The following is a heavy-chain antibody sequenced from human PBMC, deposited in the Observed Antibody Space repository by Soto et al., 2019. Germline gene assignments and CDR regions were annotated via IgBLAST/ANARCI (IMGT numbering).Heavy chain of an antibody. CDR3: VQGASTAHQPLDS. D-gene: IGHD1-26*01. V-gene: IGHV3-30*03. J-gene: IGHJ4*02. Sequence: GGSLRLSCAASGFIFRNFGMHWVRRAPGKGLEWVAVISGDGNDKYYPDSMKGRFAISRDNFNNTLYLQLNSLRPEDTAVYHCVQGASTAHQPLDSWGQGVLVTVS. CDR2: ISGDGNDK. CDR1: GFIFRNFG.